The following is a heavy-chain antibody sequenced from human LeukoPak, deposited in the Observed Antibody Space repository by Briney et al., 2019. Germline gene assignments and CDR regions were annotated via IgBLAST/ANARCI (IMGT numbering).Heavy chain of an antibody. CDR2: INTDGSST. J-gene: IGHJ3*02. Sequence: PGGSLRLSCAASGFTFSGCWMHWVRQVPGKGLVWVSHINTDGSSTTYADSVKGRFTISRDNAKNTLYLQMNSLRAEDTAVYYCARSCGYAFDIWGQGTMVTVSS. CDR1: GFTFSGCW. D-gene: IGHD3-22*01. CDR3: ARSCGYAFDI. V-gene: IGHV3-74*01.